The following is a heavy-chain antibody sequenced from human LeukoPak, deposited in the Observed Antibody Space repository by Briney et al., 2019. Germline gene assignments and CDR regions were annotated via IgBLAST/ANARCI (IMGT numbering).Heavy chain of an antibody. CDR2: IYSGGST. J-gene: IGHJ5*02. CDR3: ARVKVGTTYWFDP. D-gene: IGHD1-26*01. CDR1: GFTVNYNY. Sequence: GGSLRLSCAASGFTVNYNYMSWVRQAPGKGLEWVSVIYSGGSTYYADSVKGRFTISRDNSKSTVDLQMNSLRVEDTAVYYCARVKVGTTYWFDPWGQGTLVTVSS. V-gene: IGHV3-66*01.